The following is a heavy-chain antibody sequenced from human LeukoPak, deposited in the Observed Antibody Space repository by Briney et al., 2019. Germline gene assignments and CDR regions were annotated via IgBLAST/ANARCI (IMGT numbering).Heavy chain of an antibody. Sequence: KPSETLSLTCTVSGGSISSSSYYWGWIRQPPGKGLEWIGSIYYSGSTYYNPSLKSRVTISVDTSKNQFSLKLSSVTAADTAVYYCVRHFKDCSSTSCYTYTSGKANDYWGQGTLVTVSS. D-gene: IGHD2-2*02. V-gene: IGHV4-39*01. CDR2: IYYSGST. J-gene: IGHJ4*02. CDR3: VRHFKDCSSTSCYTYTSGKANDY. CDR1: GGSISSSSYY.